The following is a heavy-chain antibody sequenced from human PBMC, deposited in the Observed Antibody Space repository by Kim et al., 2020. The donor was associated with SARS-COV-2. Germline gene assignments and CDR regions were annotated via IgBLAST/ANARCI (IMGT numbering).Heavy chain of an antibody. V-gene: IGHV3-30*01. Sequence: ADSVKGRFTISRDNSKNTLYLQMNSLRAEDTAVYYCARESSGRRPWFDPWGQGTLVTVSS. CDR3: ARESSGRRPWFDP. D-gene: IGHD3-22*01. J-gene: IGHJ5*02.